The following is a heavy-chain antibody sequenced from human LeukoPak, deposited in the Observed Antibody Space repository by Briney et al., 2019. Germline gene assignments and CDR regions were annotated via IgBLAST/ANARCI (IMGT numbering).Heavy chain of an antibody. J-gene: IGHJ3*02. CDR1: GFTLRSYW. V-gene: IGHV3-74*01. Sequence: PGGSLRLSCAASGFTLRSYWMHWVRQAPGKGLVWVSRINSDGYSTSYAGSVKGRFTISRDNAKNTLYLQMNSLRAEDTAVYYCAREARLVPSAHDAFDIWGQGTMVTVS. D-gene: IGHD6-19*01. CDR2: INSDGYST. CDR3: AREARLVPSAHDAFDI.